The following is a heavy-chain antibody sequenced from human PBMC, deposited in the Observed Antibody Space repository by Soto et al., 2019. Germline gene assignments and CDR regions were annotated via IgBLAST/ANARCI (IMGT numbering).Heavy chain of an antibody. CDR3: ARDGVHDFWSGYPKLYYFDY. D-gene: IGHD3-3*01. CDR2: IKQDGSEK. CDR1: GFTFSSYW. Sequence: GGSLRLSCAAPGFTFSSYWMSWVRQAPGKGLEWVANIKQDGSEKYYVDSVKGRFTISRDNAKNSLYLQMNSLRAEDTAVYYCARDGVHDFWSGYPKLYYFDYWGQGTLVTVSS. J-gene: IGHJ4*02. V-gene: IGHV3-7*01.